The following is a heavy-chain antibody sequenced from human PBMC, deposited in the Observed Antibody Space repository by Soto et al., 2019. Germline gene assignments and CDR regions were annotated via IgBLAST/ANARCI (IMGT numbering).Heavy chain of an antibody. Sequence: QVQLVQSVAEVKKPGASVKVSGKASGYTFTSYDINWVRQATGQGLEWMGWMNPNSGNTGDAQKCQGRVTMTKNTSISTAYMELSSLRSEDTAVYYCARDMQCYSSSAQNFDYWGKGTLVNVAS. CDR1: GYTFTSYD. D-gene: IGHD6-6*01. V-gene: IGHV1-8*01. J-gene: IGHJ4*02. CDR2: MNPNSGNT. CDR3: ARDMQCYSSSAQNFDY.